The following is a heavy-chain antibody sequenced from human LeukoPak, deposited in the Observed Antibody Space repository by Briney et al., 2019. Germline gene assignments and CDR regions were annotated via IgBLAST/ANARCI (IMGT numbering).Heavy chain of an antibody. V-gene: IGHV3-23*01. CDR3: ARILGELSRRSYYYYGMDV. J-gene: IGHJ6*02. D-gene: IGHD3-10*01. CDR1: GFTFSSYA. CDR2: ISGSGGST. Sequence: QPGGSLRLSCAASGFTFSSYAMSWVRQAPGKGLEWVSAISGSGGSTYYADSVKGRFTISRDNFKNTLYLQMNSLRAEDTAVYYCARILGELSRRSYYYYGMDVWGQGTTVTVSS.